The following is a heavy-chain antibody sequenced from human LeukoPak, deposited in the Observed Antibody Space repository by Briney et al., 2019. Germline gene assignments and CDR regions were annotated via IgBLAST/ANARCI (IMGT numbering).Heavy chain of an antibody. CDR3: ARLISDAFDI. CDR2: IYYSGST. CDR1: GGSISSSSYY. Sequence: SETLSLTCTVSGGSISSSSYYWGWIRQPPGKGLEWIGSIYYSGSTYYNPFLKSRVTISVDTSKNQFSLKLSSVTAADTAVYYCARLISDAFDIWGQGTMVTVSS. V-gene: IGHV4-39*01. J-gene: IGHJ3*02.